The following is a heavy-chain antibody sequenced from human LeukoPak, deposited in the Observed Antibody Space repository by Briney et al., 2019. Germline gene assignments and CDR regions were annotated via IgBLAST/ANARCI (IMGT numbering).Heavy chain of an antibody. J-gene: IGHJ5*02. CDR3: ARHIRKRGIAVAGTPGWFDP. Sequence: PSETLSLTCTVSGYAISRGYYWGWIRQPPGKGLEWIGSIYRSGSTYYNPSLNSRVAISLDTSKNQFSLKLSSVTAADTAVYYCARHIRKRGIAVAGTPGWFDPWGQGTLVTVSS. CDR1: GYAISRGYY. CDR2: IYRSGST. V-gene: IGHV4-38-2*02. D-gene: IGHD6-19*01.